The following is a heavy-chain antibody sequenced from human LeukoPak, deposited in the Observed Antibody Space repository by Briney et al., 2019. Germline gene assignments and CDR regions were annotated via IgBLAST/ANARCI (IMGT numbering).Heavy chain of an antibody. CDR3: AREHSSGWYGDY. CDR1: GGTFSSYA. J-gene: IGHJ4*02. CDR2: IIPIFGTA. D-gene: IGHD6-19*01. V-gene: IGHV1-69*05. Sequence: SVKVSCKASGGTFSSYAISWVRQAPGQGLEWMGRIIPIFGTANYAQKFQGRVTITTDESTSTAYMELSSLRSEGTAVYYCAREHSSGWYGDYWGQGTLVTVSS.